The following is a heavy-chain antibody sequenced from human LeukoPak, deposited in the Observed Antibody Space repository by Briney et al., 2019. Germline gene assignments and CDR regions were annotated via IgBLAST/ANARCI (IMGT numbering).Heavy chain of an antibody. D-gene: IGHD2-21*02. V-gene: IGHV3-13*01. Sequence: GGSLRLSCAASGFTFSSYDMHWVRQATGKGLEWVSAISAAGDTYYLDSVKGRFTISRENAKNSLYLQMNSLRTGDTAVYYCVALGDRIYWGQGTLVTVSS. CDR2: ISAAGDT. CDR1: GFTFSSYD. J-gene: IGHJ4*02. CDR3: VALGDRIY.